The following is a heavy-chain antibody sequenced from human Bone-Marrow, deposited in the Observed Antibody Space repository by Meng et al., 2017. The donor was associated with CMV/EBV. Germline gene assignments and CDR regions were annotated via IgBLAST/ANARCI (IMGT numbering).Heavy chain of an antibody. V-gene: IGHV3-30*04. D-gene: IGHD3-3*01. J-gene: IGHJ6*02. CDR1: GFTFSSYA. CDR2: ISYDGSNK. Sequence: GGSLRLSCAASGFTFSSYAMHWVRQAPGKGLEWVAVISYDGSNKYYADSVKGRFTISRDNSKNTLYLQMNSLRAEDTAVYYCARTTYYDFWSGYAAPNYYYGMDVWGQGTTVTVSS. CDR3: ARTTYYDFWSGYAAPNYYYGMDV.